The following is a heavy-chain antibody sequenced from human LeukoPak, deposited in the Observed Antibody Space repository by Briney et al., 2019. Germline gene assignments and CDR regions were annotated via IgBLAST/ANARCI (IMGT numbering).Heavy chain of an antibody. D-gene: IGHD3-10*01. J-gene: IGHJ6*02. V-gene: IGHV1-2*02. Sequence: GASVRVSCKASGYTFTVYYMHWGRQAPGQGVEWMGWINPNSGGTNYTQKFQGRVTITRDTSISTAYMELSRLRSDDTAVYYCARARIGEYGMDVWGQGTTVTVSS. CDR2: INPNSGGT. CDR3: ARARIGEYGMDV. CDR1: GYTFTVYY.